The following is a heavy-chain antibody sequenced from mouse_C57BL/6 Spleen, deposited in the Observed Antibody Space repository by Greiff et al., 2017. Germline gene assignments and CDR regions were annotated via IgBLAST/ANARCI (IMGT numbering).Heavy chain of an antibody. D-gene: IGHD1-1*01. V-gene: IGHV1-53*01. Sequence: QVQLQQPGTELVKPGASVKLSCKASGYTFTSYWMHWVKQRPGQGLEWIGNINPSNGGTNYNEKFKGKATLTVDKSSSTAYMQLSSLTSEDSAVYYYANLYYGGSYSFDYWGQGTTLTVSS. J-gene: IGHJ2*01. CDR2: INPSNGGT. CDR3: ANLYYGGSYSFDY. CDR1: GYTFTSYW.